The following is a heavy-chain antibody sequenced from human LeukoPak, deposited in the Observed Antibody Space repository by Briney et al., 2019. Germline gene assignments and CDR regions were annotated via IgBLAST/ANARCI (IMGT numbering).Heavy chain of an antibody. CDR2: INTDGSST. J-gene: IGHJ4*02. CDR1: GFTFRSDW. Sequence: GGSLRLSCAASGFTFRSDWMHWVRQAPGKGLVWVSRINTDGSSTTYADSVKGRFTFSRDNAKNTLFLQMNSLRTEDTAVYYCARGEYGSAWPNIDYWGQGTLVTVSS. CDR3: ARGEYGSAWPNIDY. D-gene: IGHD6-19*01. V-gene: IGHV3-74*01.